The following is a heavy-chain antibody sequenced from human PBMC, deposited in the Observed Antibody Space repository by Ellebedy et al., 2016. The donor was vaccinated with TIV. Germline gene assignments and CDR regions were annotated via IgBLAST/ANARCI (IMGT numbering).Heavy chain of an antibody. V-gene: IGHV1-46*01. CDR2: INPSGGST. Sequence: AASVKVSCKASGYTFTSYYMHWVRQAPGQGLEWMGIINPSGGSTSYAKKFQGRVTMTRDTSTSTVYMELSSLRSEDTAVYYCARSDVTCYYPPPNWFDPWGQGTLVTVSS. CDR3: ARSDVTCYYPPPNWFDP. CDR1: GYTFTSYY. J-gene: IGHJ5*02. D-gene: IGHD3-9*01.